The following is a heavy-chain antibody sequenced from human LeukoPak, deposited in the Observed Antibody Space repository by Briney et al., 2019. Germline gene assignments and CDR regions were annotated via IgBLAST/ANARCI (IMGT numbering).Heavy chain of an antibody. CDR1: GGSFSGYY. CDR2: INHSGST. J-gene: IGHJ3*01. Sequence: SETLSLTCAVYGGSFSGYYWSWIRQPPGKGLEWIGEINHSGSTNYNPSLKSRVTISVDTSKNQFSLKLSSVTAADTAVYYCARAHYYDSSGYLIWGQGTMVTVSS. CDR3: ARAHYYDSSGYLI. V-gene: IGHV4-34*01. D-gene: IGHD3-22*01.